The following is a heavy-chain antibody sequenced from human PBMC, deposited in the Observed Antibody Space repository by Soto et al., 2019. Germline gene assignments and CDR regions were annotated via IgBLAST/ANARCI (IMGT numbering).Heavy chain of an antibody. CDR1: GYTFTSYG. Sequence: ASVKVSCKASGYTFTSYGISWVRQAPGQGLEWMGWISAYNGNTNYAQKLQGRVTMTTDTSTSTAYMELRSLRSGDTAVYYCARGGLMVYAYYYYGMDVWGQGTTVTVSS. J-gene: IGHJ6*02. V-gene: IGHV1-18*04. CDR3: ARGGLMVYAYYYYGMDV. D-gene: IGHD2-8*01. CDR2: ISAYNGNT.